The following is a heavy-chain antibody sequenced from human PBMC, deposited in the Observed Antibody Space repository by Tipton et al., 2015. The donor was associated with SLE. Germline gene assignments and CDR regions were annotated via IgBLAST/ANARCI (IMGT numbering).Heavy chain of an antibody. V-gene: IGHV1-58*02. J-gene: IGHJ6*02. CDR1: GFTFSTSA. D-gene: IGHD1-1*01. CDR2: IVVGSGLT. CDR3: AATVTTLSGAVYYGMDV. Sequence: QSGAEVKKPGTSVKVSCKASGFTFSTSAMHWVRQARGQRLEWIDWIVVGSGLTTYAQKFQERVTISSDMSTTTVFLELSSLGSEDTAMYYCAATVTTLSGAVYYGMDVWGHGTTVTVSS.